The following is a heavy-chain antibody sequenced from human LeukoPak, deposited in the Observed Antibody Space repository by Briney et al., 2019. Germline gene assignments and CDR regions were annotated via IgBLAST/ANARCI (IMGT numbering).Heavy chain of an antibody. V-gene: IGHV3-30*02. D-gene: IGHD3-10*01. CDR3: AKGAHTMVRGGFDY. CDR1: GFTFISYG. Sequence: GGSLRLSCAASGFTFISYGMHWGRQAPGKGLEWVAFIRYDGSNKYYADSVKGRFTISRDNSKNTLYLQMNSLRAEDTAVYYCAKGAHTMVRGGFDYWGQGTLVTVSS. J-gene: IGHJ4*02. CDR2: IRYDGSNK.